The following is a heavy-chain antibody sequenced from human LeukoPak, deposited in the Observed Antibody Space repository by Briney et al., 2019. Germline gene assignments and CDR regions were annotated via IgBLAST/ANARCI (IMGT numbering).Heavy chain of an antibody. D-gene: IGHD6-19*01. CDR3: ARDPPSGWYFDY. J-gene: IGHJ4*02. CDR1: GFTFSSYA. Sequence: GGSLRLSCAASGFTFSSYAMHWVRQAPGKGLEWVAVISYDGSNTYYADSVKGRFTISRDNSKNTLYLQMNSLRAEDTAVYYCARDPPSGWYFDYWGQGTLVTVSS. CDR2: ISYDGSNT. V-gene: IGHV3-30-3*01.